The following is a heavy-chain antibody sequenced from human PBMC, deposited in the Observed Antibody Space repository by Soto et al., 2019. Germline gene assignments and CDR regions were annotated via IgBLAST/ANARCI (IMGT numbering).Heavy chain of an antibody. V-gene: IGHV4-39*01. CDR3: ARQIGRGSWSLDH. D-gene: IGHD6-13*01. Sequence: QRQLQESGPGLVKPAETLSLTCTVSGGSISSSAYWWGWIRQPPGKGLEWIGSIYYTGSTYYNPSLKSRVIISVDTSKNQFSLRLSSVTAADTAVYYCARQIGRGSWSLDHWGQGTLVTVSS. CDR1: GGSISSSAYW. J-gene: IGHJ4*02. CDR2: IYYTGST.